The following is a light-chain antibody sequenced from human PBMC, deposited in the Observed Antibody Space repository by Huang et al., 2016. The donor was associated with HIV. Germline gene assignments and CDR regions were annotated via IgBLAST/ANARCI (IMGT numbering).Light chain of an antibody. CDR2: AAS. CDR1: QSISSY. V-gene: IGKV1-39*01. CDR3: QQSYSTPIT. J-gene: IGKJ5*01. Sequence: DIQMTQSPSSLSASVGDRVTITCRASQSISSYLNWYQQKPGKAPKILIYAASSLQSGVPSMFSGSGSGTDFTLTISSLQPEDFATYYCQQSYSTPITFGQGTRLEIK.